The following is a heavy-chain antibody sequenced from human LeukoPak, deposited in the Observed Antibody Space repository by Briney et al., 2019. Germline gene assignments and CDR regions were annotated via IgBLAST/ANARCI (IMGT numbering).Heavy chain of an antibody. CDR2: ISGSGGST. CDR3: AKDALPFWSGFSSDY. V-gene: IGHV3-23*01. D-gene: IGHD3-3*01. J-gene: IGHJ4*02. Sequence: HSGGSLRLSCAASGFTFSSYAMSWVRQAPGKGLEWVSAISGSGGSTYYADSVKGRFTISRDNSKNTLYLQMNSLRAEDTAVYYCAKDALPFWSGFSSDYWGQGTLVTVSS. CDR1: GFTFSSYA.